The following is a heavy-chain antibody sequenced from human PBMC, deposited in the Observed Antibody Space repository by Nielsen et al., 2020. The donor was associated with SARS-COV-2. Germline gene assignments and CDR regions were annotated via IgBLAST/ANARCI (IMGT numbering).Heavy chain of an antibody. J-gene: IGHJ6*02. V-gene: IGHV3-30-3*01. D-gene: IGHD2-2*01. Sequence: VRQAPGKGLEWVAVISYDGSNKYYADSVKGRFTISRDNSKNTLYLQMNSLRAEDTALYHCARAPSPLYCSSTSCYFDVWGQGTTVTVSS. CDR3: ARAPSPLYCSSTSCYFDV. CDR2: ISYDGSNK.